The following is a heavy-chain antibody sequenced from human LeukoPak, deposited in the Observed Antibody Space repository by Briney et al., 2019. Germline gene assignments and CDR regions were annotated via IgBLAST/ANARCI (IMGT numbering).Heavy chain of an antibody. CDR2: LSSSGAYI. Sequence: SGASLRLSCAASGFTLSSYSMNWVRQVPGKGLEWVSSLSSSGAYIYYADSVKGRFTTSRDSADNSLYLQMDSLRVDDTAVYYCARDRLSSGWLTDFWGLGTLVTVSS. V-gene: IGHV3-21*01. D-gene: IGHD6-19*01. J-gene: IGHJ4*02. CDR3: ARDRLSSGWLTDF. CDR1: GFTLSSYS.